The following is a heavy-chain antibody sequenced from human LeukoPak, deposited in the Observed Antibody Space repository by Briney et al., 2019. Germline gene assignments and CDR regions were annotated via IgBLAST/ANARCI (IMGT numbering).Heavy chain of an antibody. CDR3: ARHHRSPYSSSWYFSAFDI. J-gene: IGHJ3*02. CDR2: IYPVDSDT. D-gene: IGHD6-13*01. V-gene: IGHV5-51*01. CDR1: GYSFTSYW. Sequence: GESLKISCKGSGYSFTSYWIGWVRQMPGKGLEWMGIIYPVDSDTRYSPSFQGQVTISADKSISTAYLQWSSLKASDTAMYYCARHHRSPYSSSWYFSAFDIWGQGTMDTVSS.